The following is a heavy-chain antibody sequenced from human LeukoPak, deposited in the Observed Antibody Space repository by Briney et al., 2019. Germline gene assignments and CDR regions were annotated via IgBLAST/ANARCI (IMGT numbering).Heavy chain of an antibody. CDR2: TSYDGSSK. CDR1: GFTFSSYG. D-gene: IGHD6-6*01. V-gene: IGHV3-30*18. J-gene: IGHJ4*02. Sequence: GGSLRLSCAASGFTFSSYGMHWVRQAPGKGLEWVAVTSYDGSSKYYADSVKGRFTISRDNSKNTLYLQMNNLRAEDTAVYYCAKDMAYSSSLAEDYWGQGTLVTVSS. CDR3: AKDMAYSSSLAEDY.